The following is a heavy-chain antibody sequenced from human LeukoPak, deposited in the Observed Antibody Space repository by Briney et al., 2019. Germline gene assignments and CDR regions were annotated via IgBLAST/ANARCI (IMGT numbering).Heavy chain of an antibody. CDR1: GYTFTSYD. Sequence: ASVKVSCKASGYTFTSYDINWVRQATGQGLEWMGWMNPNSGNTGYAQKFQGRVTITRNTSISTAYMELSSLRSDDTAVYYCARDQVVLRFLDGYYYYMDVWGKGTTVTVSS. V-gene: IGHV1-8*03. CDR3: ARDQVVLRFLDGYYYYMDV. CDR2: MNPNSGNT. D-gene: IGHD3-3*01. J-gene: IGHJ6*03.